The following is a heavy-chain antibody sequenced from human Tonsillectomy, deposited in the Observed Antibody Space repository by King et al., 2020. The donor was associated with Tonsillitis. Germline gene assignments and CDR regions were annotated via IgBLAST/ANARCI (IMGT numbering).Heavy chain of an antibody. CDR3: AKQIGFCSGGTCSLDT. J-gene: IGHJ5*02. CDR2: ISGSGDYA. CDR1: GFTFSNYA. Sequence: VQLVEAGVGLVQSGVSLRLSCAASGFTFSNYAMSWVRQAPGKGLEWVSSISGSGDYAYYADSVEGRFTISRDSSKNTLCLPMNSLRAEDTAVYYCAKQIGFCSGGTCSLDTWGQGALVTVSS. V-gene: IGHV3-23*04. D-gene: IGHD2-15*01.